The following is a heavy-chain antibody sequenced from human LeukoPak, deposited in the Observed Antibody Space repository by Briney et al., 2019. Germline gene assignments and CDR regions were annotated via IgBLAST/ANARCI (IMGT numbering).Heavy chain of an antibody. CDR3: AKEEGMQLCIDY. D-gene: IGHD5-18*01. Sequence: GGSLRLSCAASGFTFSSYAMSWVRQAPGKGLEWVSAISGSGGSTYYADSVKGRFTLSRDNSKNTLYLQMNSLRDEDTAVYHCAKEEGMQLCIDYWGQGTLVTVSS. J-gene: IGHJ4*02. V-gene: IGHV3-23*01. CDR2: ISGSGGST. CDR1: GFTFSSYA.